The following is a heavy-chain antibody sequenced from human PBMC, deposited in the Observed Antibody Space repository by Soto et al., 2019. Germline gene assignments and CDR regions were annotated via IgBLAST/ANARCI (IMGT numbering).Heavy chain of an antibody. CDR1: GFTLRSYA. CDR3: AKAKNDYNWDNRPPFDY. V-gene: IGHV3-23*01. CDR2: ISANDVGT. J-gene: IGHJ4*02. Sequence: EVQLLESGGGVVQPGGSLRLSCEASGFTLRSYAMTWIRQAPGKGLEWVSLISANDVGTYYAESVKTRFTISTDQSRNTVYLQMDSLRADDTAIYYCAKAKNDYNWDNRPPFDYWGQGTFDTVSS. D-gene: IGHD1-20*01.